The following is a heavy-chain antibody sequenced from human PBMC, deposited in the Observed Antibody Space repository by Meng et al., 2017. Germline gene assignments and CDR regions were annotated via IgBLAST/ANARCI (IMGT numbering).Heavy chain of an antibody. CDR1: GFTFSSYW. Sequence: GESLKISCAASGFTFSSYWMSWVRQAPGKGLVWVSRINSDGSSTSYADSVKGRFTISRDNAKNTLYLQMNSLRAEDTAVYYCAREIVVVPAASYYYGMDVWGQGTTVTVSS. J-gene: IGHJ6*02. V-gene: IGHV3-74*01. D-gene: IGHD2-2*01. CDR2: INSDGSST. CDR3: AREIVVVPAASYYYGMDV.